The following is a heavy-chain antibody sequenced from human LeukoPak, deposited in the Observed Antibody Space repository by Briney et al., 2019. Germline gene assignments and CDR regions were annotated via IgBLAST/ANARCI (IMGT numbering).Heavy chain of an antibody. D-gene: IGHD2-15*01. J-gene: IGHJ4*02. CDR3: ARYSRAVPNYFDY. V-gene: IGHV4-59*01. CDR2: IYYTAST. Sequence: SETLSLTCTASGGSISSYYWSWIRQPPGKGLEWIGCIYYTASTGYNPSLKSRVPISIDTSKNQFTLKLSSVTAADTAVYYCARYSRAVPNYFDYWGQGTLVTVSS. CDR1: GGSISSYY.